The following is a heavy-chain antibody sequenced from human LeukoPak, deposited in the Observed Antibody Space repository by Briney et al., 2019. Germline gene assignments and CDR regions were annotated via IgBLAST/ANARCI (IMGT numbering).Heavy chain of an antibody. CDR1: GFTFSSYA. D-gene: IGHD3-16*01. CDR2: ISGSGGST. J-gene: IGHJ5*02. CDR3: ARVSLEGEFDP. Sequence: GGSLRLSCAASGFTFSSYAMSWVRQAPGKGLEWVSAISGSGGSTYYADSVKGRFTISRDNSKNTLYLQMNSLRGEDTAVYHCARVSLEGEFDPWGQGTLVTVSS. V-gene: IGHV3-23*01.